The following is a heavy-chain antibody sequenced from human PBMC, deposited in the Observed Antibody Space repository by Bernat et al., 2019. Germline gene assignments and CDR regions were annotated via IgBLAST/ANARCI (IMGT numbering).Heavy chain of an antibody. J-gene: IGHJ3*02. CDR3: ARTYCSSTSCPRGHAFDI. Sequence: EVQLVQSGAEVKKPGESLKISCKGSGYSFTSYWIGWVRQMPGKGLEWMGMIYPGDSDTRYSPSFQGKVTISADKSISTAYLQWSSLKASDTAMYYCARTYCSSTSCPRGHAFDIWGQGTMVTVSS. CDR1: GYSFTSYW. V-gene: IGHV5-51*03. CDR2: IYPGDSDT. D-gene: IGHD2-2*01.